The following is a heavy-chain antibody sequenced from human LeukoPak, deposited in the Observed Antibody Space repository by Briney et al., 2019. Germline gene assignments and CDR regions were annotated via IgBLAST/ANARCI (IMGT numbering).Heavy chain of an antibody. D-gene: IGHD3-10*01. V-gene: IGHV3-23*01. J-gene: IGHJ4*02. CDR2: ISGSGGST. CDR3: AKDPGYYGSGSYYGSFDY. CDR1: GFTFSSYA. Sequence: PGGSLRLSCAASGFTFSSYAMSWVRQAPGKGLEWVSAISGSGGSTYYADSVKGRFTISRDNSKNTLYLQMNSLRAEETAVYYCAKDPGYYGSGSYYGSFDYWGQGTLVTVSS.